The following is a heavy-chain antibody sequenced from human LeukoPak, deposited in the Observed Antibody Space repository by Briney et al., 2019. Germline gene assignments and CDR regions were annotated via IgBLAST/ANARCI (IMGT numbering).Heavy chain of an antibody. CDR1: GFTFSSYW. CDR3: ARASMPEWPYAPFDY. J-gene: IGHJ4*02. V-gene: IGHV3-74*01. Sequence: GGSLRLSCAASGFTFSSYWMHWVRQAPGKGLVWVSRINSDGSSTGYADSVKGRFTISRDNAKNTLYLQMNSLRAEDTAVYYCARASMPEWPYAPFDYWGQGTLVTVSS. D-gene: IGHD3-3*01. CDR2: INSDGSST.